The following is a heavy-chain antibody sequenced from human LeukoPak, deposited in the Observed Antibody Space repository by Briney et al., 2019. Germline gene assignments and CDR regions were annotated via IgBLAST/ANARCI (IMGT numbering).Heavy chain of an antibody. Sequence: GRSLRLSCAASGFSFDDYGMSWVRQAPGKGLEWVAGINCNGGSTGYADSVKGRFTISRDNATNSLYLQMNSLRAEDTALYYCASRREVTFDYWGQGTLVTVSS. J-gene: IGHJ4*02. D-gene: IGHD2-21*02. CDR3: ASRREVTFDY. CDR2: INCNGGST. V-gene: IGHV3-20*04. CDR1: GFSFDDYG.